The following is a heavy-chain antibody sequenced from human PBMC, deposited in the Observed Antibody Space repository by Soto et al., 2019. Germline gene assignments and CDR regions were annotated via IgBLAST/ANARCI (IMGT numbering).Heavy chain of an antibody. J-gene: IGHJ5*02. D-gene: IGHD3-9*01. CDR1: GFTFSEYS. CDR3: VKVSTFYDILTSYYSTSSFDP. Sequence: LRLSCSASGFTFSEYSMNWVRQAPGKGLQYVSTISSDGDITYYADSVKGRFTISRDNSKNTLYLQMNSLRPEDTAVYYCVKVSTFYDILTSYYSTSSFDPSGPGTLLTVS. V-gene: IGHV3-64D*06. CDR2: ISSDGDIT.